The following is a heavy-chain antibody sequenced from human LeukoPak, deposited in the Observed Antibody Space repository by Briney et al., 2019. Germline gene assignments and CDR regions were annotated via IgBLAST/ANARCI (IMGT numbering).Heavy chain of an antibody. CDR3: ARIGEVAYDAFDI. D-gene: IGHD5-12*01. CDR2: IYYSGST. CDR1: GGSISSGSYY. Sequence: SQTLSLTCTVSGGSISSGSYYWSWIRQPPGKGLEWIGYIYYSGSTNYNPSLKSRVTISVDTSKNQFSLKLSSVTAADTAVYYCARIGEVAYDAFDIWGQGTMVTVSS. J-gene: IGHJ3*02. V-gene: IGHV4-61*01.